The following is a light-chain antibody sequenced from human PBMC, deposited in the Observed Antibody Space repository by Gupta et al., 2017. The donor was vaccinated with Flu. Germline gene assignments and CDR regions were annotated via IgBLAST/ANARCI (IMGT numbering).Light chain of an antibody. CDR3: MQTLQTPT. J-gene: IGKJ4*01. CDR1: QSLLHRDGNNY. V-gene: IGKV2-28*01. Sequence: DIVMTQSPLSLPVTPGEPASISCRSSQSLLHRDGNNYLDWFLQRPGQSPQLVIYLGSKRAPGVPDRFSGSGSGTDFTLKSTGVEAEDVGVYYCMQTLQTPTFGGGTRLEI. CDR2: LGS.